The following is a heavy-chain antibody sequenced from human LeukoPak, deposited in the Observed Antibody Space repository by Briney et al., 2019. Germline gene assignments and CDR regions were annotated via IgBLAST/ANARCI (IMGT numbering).Heavy chain of an antibody. V-gene: IGHV4-59*01. CDR3: ARGYSSSWYVAGGTYYFDY. CDR1: GGSISSYY. J-gene: IGHJ4*02. Sequence: SETLSLTCTVSGGSISSYYWSWIRRPPGKGLEWIGYIYYSGSTNYNPSLKSRVTISVDTSKNQFSLKLSSVTAADTAVYYCARGYSSSWYVAGGTYYFDYWGQGTLVTVSS. CDR2: IYYSGST. D-gene: IGHD6-13*01.